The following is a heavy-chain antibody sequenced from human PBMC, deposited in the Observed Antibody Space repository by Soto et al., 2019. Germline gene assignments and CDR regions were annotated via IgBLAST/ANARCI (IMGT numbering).Heavy chain of an antibody. Sequence: EAQLVESGGGLVQPGGSLRLSCAASGFTFSSYWMHWVRQAPGKGLVWVSRINPDGRTTNYADSVKGGFTISRDNANDTLFLQMNSLRAEDTAVYYCARVRVSGYEFDPWGQGTLITVSS. V-gene: IGHV3-74*01. J-gene: IGHJ5*02. D-gene: IGHD5-12*01. CDR2: INPDGRTT. CDR1: GFTFSSYW. CDR3: ARVRVSGYEFDP.